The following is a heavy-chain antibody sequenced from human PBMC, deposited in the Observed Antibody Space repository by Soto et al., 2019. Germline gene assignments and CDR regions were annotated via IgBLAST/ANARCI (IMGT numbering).Heavy chain of an antibody. CDR3: ARDYGGNTTFYYYYYGMDV. V-gene: IGHV5-10-1*01. CDR2: IDPSDSYT. Sequence: PGESLKISCKGSGYSFTSYWISWVRQMPGKGLEWMGRIDPSDSYTNYSPSFQGHVTISADKSISTAYLQWSSLKASDTAMYYCARDYGGNTTFYYYYYGMDVWGQGTTVTVSS. J-gene: IGHJ6*02. D-gene: IGHD4-17*01. CDR1: GYSFTSYW.